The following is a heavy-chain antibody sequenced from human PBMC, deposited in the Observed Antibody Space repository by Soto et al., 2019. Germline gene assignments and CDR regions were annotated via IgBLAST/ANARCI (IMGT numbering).Heavy chain of an antibody. CDR3: ASTYCSGGSCYSEIYYGMDV. J-gene: IGHJ6*02. CDR2: IYYSGST. V-gene: IGHV4-39*01. Sequence: PSETLSLTCSVSGGTINSGDYFWSWIRQPPGKGLEWIGSIYYSGSTYYNPSLKSRVTISVDTSKNQFSLKLSSVTAADTAVYYCASTYCSGGSCYSEIYYGMDVWGQGTTVTVSS. D-gene: IGHD2-15*01. CDR1: GGTINSGDYF.